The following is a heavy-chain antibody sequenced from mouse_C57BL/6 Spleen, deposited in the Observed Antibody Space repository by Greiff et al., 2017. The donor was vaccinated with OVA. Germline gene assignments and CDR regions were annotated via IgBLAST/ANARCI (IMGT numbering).Heavy chain of an antibody. Sequence: DVKLQESGPGLVKPSQSLSLTCSVTGYSITSGYYWNWIRQFPGNKLEWMGYISYDGSNNYNPSLKNRISITRDTSKNQFFLKLNSVTTEDTATYYCARETAQATYYFDYWGQGTTLTVSS. V-gene: IGHV3-6*01. J-gene: IGHJ2*01. D-gene: IGHD3-2*02. CDR3: ARETAQATYYFDY. CDR2: ISYDGSN. CDR1: GYSITSGYY.